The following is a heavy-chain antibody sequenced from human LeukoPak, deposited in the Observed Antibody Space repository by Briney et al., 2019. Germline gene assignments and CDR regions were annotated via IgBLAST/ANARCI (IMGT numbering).Heavy chain of an antibody. Sequence: GASVKVSCKASGYTFTGYYMHWVRQAPGQGLEWMGWINPNSGGTNYAQKFQGRVTMTRDTSISTAYMELSRLRSDDTAVYYCARGTCSSTSCYYYYYYMDVWGKGTTVTVSS. CDR2: INPNSGGT. D-gene: IGHD2-2*01. J-gene: IGHJ6*03. CDR3: ARGTCSSTSCYYYYYYMDV. V-gene: IGHV1-2*02. CDR1: GYTFTGYY.